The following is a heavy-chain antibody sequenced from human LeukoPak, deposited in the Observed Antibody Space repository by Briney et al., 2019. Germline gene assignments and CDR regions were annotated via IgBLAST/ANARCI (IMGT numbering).Heavy chain of an antibody. CDR1: GFIVSAIY. J-gene: IGHJ4*02. D-gene: IGHD2-21*02. V-gene: IGHV3-53*01. Sequence: GGSLRLSCAASGFIVSAIYMNWVRQAPGKGLEWVSVIYSGGSPFYADSVKGRFTISRDNSKNTVYLQMNNLRVEDTAVYYCARGRQCDVWGQGTLVTVSS. CDR2: IYSGGSP. CDR3: ARGRQCDV.